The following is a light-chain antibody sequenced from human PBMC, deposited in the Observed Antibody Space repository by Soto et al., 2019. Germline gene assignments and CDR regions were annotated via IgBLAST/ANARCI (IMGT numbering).Light chain of an antibody. J-gene: IGKJ4*01. Sequence: EIVMTQSPATLSVSPGERATLSCRASQGVTTNLAWYQQKPGQAPRLLIYGASTRATGIPARFSGSGSGTEFNLPISSLQSEDFAVYYCQQYSTWPLTFGGGTKVEIK. CDR3: QQYSTWPLT. CDR1: QGVTTN. V-gene: IGKV3-15*01. CDR2: GAS.